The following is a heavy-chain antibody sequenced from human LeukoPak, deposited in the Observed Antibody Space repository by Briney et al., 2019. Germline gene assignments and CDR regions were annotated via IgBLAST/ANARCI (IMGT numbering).Heavy chain of an antibody. CDR1: GFSISSGYY. CDR3: ARGRVGATFDY. D-gene: IGHD1-26*01. CDR2: LYHSGTP. J-gene: IGHJ4*02. V-gene: IGHV4-38-2*02. Sequence: SGTLSLTCTVSGFSISSGYYWGWIRQSPGKGLEWIGSLYHSGTPDNNPSLRSRVFISVDTSKNQFSLNLSSVTAADTAVYYCARGRVGATFDYWGQGTLVTVSS.